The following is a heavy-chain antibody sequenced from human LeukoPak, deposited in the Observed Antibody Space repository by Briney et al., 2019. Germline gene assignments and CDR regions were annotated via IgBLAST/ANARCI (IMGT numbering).Heavy chain of an antibody. CDR1: GGSFSGYY. V-gene: IGHV4-34*01. CDR2: INHNGRT. D-gene: IGHD2-15*01. CDR3: ARPLGYCSDSRCPQSWFDP. J-gene: IGHJ5*02. Sequence: SETLSLTCAVSGGSFSGYYWTWIRQPPGKGLEWIGEINHNGRTNYNPSLKSRVIMSVDTSKNQFSLKLSSVTAADTAVYYCARPLGYCSDSRCPQSWFDPWGQGTLVTVSS.